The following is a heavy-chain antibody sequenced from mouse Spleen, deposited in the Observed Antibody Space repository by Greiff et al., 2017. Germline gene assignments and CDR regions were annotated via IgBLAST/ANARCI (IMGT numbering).Heavy chain of an antibody. Sequence: EVQLQQSGPVLVKPGASVKMSCKASGYTFTDYYMNWVKQSHGKSLEWIGVINPYNGGTSYNQKFKGKATLTVDKSSSTAYMELNSLTSEDSAVYYCARDDYDFDYWGQGTTLTVSS. V-gene: IGHV1-19*01. CDR3: ARDDYDFDY. J-gene: IGHJ2*01. D-gene: IGHD2-4*01. CDR1: GYTFTDYY. CDR2: INPYNGGT.